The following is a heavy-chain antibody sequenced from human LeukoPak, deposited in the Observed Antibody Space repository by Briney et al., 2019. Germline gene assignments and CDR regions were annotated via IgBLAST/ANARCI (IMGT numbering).Heavy chain of an antibody. CDR2: IKQDGSEK. CDR3: AKPHAAAAGPFDP. J-gene: IGHJ5*02. D-gene: IGHD6-13*01. CDR1: GFTFSSYW. Sequence: GGSLRLSCAASGFTFSSYWMSWVRQAPGKGLEWVANIKQDGSEKYYVDSVKGRFTISRDNAKNSLYLQMNSLRAEDTAVYYCAKPHAAAAGPFDPWGQGTLVTVSS. V-gene: IGHV3-7*01.